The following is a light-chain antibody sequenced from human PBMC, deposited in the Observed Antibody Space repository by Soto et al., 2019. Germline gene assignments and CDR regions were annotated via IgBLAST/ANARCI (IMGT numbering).Light chain of an antibody. CDR3: QSYDSSLSGYVV. CDR1: SSNIGAGYD. CDR2: GNS. Sequence: QSVLTQPPSVSWAPGQRVTLSCTGSSSNIGAGYDVHWYQQLPGTAPKLLIYGNSNRPSWVPDRFSGYKSGTSASLAITGLQAEDEADYYGQSYDSSLSGYVVFGGGTKLTVL. V-gene: IGLV1-40*01. J-gene: IGLJ2*01.